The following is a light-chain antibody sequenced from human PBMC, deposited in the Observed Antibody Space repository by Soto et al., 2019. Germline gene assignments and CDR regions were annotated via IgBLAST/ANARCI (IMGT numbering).Light chain of an antibody. V-gene: IGLV1-44*01. CDR2: SNN. CDR1: SSNIGSNT. Sequence: QSVLTQPPSASGTPGQRVTLSCSGSSSNIGSNTVNWYRQLPGTAPKLLIYSNNQRPSGVPDQFSGSKSGTSASLAISGLQSEDEADYYCAAWDDSLNSQVFGGGTKLTVL. CDR3: AAWDDSLNSQV. J-gene: IGLJ3*02.